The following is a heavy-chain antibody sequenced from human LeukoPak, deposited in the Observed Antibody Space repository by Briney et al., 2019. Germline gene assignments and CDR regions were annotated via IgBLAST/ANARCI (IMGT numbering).Heavy chain of an antibody. Sequence: SETLSLTCAVYGGSFSGYYWSWIRQPPGKGLEWIGEINHSGSTNYNPSLKRRVTISVDTSKKPFSLKLSYGTAADTAVYYCARMNANDYFWGSYRYTRGAPLEYWGEGTLVTVSS. V-gene: IGHV4-34*01. CDR1: GGSFSGYY. J-gene: IGHJ4*02. D-gene: IGHD3-16*02. CDR2: INHSGST. CDR3: ARMNANDYFWGSYRYTRGAPLEY.